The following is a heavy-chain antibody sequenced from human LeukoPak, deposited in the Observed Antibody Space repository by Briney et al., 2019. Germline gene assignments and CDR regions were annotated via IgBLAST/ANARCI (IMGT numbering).Heavy chain of an antibody. CDR1: GGSISSGGYY. CDR2: IYYSGST. J-gene: IGHJ4*02. CDR3: AKGTEVRGVIAH. D-gene: IGHD3-10*01. Sequence: PSQTLSLTCTVSGGSISSGGYYWSWIRQHPGKGLEWIGYIYYSGSTYYNPSLKSRVTISVDTSKNQFSLKLSSVTAEDTAVYYCAKGTEVRGVIAHWGQGTLVTVSS. V-gene: IGHV4-31*03.